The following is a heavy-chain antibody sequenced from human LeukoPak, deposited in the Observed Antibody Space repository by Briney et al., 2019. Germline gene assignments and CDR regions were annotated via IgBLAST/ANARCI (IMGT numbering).Heavy chain of an antibody. CDR1: GITLSNYG. D-gene: IGHD3-10*01. CDR3: AKRGVVIRVFLVGFHKEAYYFDS. Sequence: GGSLRLSCAVSGITLSNYGMSWVRQAPRKGLEWIAGISDSGGRTNYADSVKGRFTISRDNPKNTLYLQMNSLRAEDTAVYFCAKRGVVIRVFLVGFHKEAYYFDSWGQGALVTVSS. J-gene: IGHJ4*02. V-gene: IGHV3-23*01. CDR2: ISDSGGRT.